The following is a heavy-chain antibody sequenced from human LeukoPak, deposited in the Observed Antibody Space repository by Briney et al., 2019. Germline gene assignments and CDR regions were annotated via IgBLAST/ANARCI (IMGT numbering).Heavy chain of an antibody. J-gene: IGHJ5*02. V-gene: IGHV3-30*04. CDR3: VRDHSGWSLDP. Sequence: GGSLRLSCAASGFSFSHYAMHWVRQAPGKGLEWVAVISYDGSNKYYADFVKGRFTISRDNAKNSVYLQMNSLRVEDTAVYYCVRDHSGWSLDPWAREPWSPSPQ. CDR1: GFSFSHYA. D-gene: IGHD6-19*01. CDR2: ISYDGSNK.